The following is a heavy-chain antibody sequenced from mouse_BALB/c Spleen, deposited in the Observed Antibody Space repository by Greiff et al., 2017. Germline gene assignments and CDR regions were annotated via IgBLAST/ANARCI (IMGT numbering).Heavy chain of an antibody. J-gene: IGHJ4*01. CDR1: GYAFSSYW. Sequence: VQLQQSGAELVRPGSSVKISCKASGYAFSSYWMNWVKQRPGQGLEWIGQIYPGDGDTNYNGKFKGKATLTADKSSSTAYMQLSSLTSEDSAVYFCARSGDYEDYAMDYWGQGTSVTVSS. V-gene: IGHV1-80*01. CDR2: IYPGDGDT. D-gene: IGHD2-4*01. CDR3: ARSGDYEDYAMDY.